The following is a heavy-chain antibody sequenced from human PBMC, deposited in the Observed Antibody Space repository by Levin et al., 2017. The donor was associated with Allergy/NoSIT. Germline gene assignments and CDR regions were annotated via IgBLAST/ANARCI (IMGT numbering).Heavy chain of an antibody. CDR1: GFTFSTYA. D-gene: IGHD1-26*01. CDR3: AKREGKIPFDY. J-gene: IGHJ4*01. CDR2: VNEAGDDT. V-gene: IGHV3-23*01. Sequence: GESLKISCAASGFTFSTYAMSWVRQAPGKGLEWVSSVNEAGDDTYYLDSVKGRFSISRDNSKNTLYLQMNGLRAEDTAVYFCAKREGKIPFDYWVHGSLVTVSS.